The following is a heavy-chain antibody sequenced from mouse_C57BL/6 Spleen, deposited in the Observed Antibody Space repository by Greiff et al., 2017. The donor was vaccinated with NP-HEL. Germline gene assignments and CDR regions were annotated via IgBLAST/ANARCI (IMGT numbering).Heavy chain of an antibody. V-gene: IGHV6-3*01. CDR3: PSYFPRNAKDQ. J-gene: IGHJ4*01. D-gene: IGHD1-1*01. CDR2: IRLKSDNYAT. Sequence: EVKLMESGGGLVQPGGSMKLSCVASGFTFSNYWMNWVRLSPEKGLEWVAQIRLKSDNYATHYAESVKGRFTISRDDSKSSVYLQMNNLRAEDTGIYYCPSYFPRNAKDQRGQRTSGPVSS. CDR1: GFTFSNYW.